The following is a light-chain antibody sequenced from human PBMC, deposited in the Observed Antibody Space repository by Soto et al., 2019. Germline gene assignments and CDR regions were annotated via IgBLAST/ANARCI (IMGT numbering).Light chain of an antibody. CDR3: SSFTSSTTVI. Sequence: QSALTQPASVSGSPGQSISISCTVTSSDVGGYDYVSWYQQHPGKAPKLIIYDVSDRPSGVSYRFSGSKSGNTASLTISGLQAEDEADYYCSSFTSSTTVIFGEGTKLTVL. J-gene: IGLJ2*01. CDR1: SSDVGGYDY. V-gene: IGLV2-14*03. CDR2: DVS.